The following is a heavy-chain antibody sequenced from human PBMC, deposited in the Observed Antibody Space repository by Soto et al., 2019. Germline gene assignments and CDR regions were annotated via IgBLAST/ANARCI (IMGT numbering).Heavy chain of an antibody. CDR1: GGSISSGGYY. Sequence: SETVSLTCTVSGGSISSGGYYWSWIRQHPGKGLEWIGYIYYSGSTYYNPSLKSRVTISVDKSKNQFSLKLSSVTAADTAVYFFSRYDYCSGDDYNIDYWGQGILVTLSS. CDR3: SRYDYCSGDDYNIDY. D-gene: IGHD3-10*01. V-gene: IGHV4-31*03. J-gene: IGHJ4*02. CDR2: IYYSGST.